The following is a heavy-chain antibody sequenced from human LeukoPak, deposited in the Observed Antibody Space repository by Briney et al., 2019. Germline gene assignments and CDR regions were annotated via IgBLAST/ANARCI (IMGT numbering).Heavy chain of an antibody. CDR2: ISGDGDTT. J-gene: IGHJ6*02. Sequence: GGSLRLSCAASGFTFDDYAMHWVRQAPGKGLEWVSLISGDGDTTYYVDSVKGRFTISRDNSKNSLYLQMNSLRPEDTAFYYCAKDIVESAIAVAVCLDVWGQGTTVTVSS. CDR3: AKDIVESAIAVAVCLDV. CDR1: GFTFDDYA. D-gene: IGHD6-19*01. V-gene: IGHV3-43*02.